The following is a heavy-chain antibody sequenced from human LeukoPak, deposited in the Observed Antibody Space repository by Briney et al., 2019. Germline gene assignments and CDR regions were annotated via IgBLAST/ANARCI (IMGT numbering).Heavy chain of an antibody. V-gene: IGHV5-51*01. CDR2: IYPGDSDT. Sequence: GESLKISCKGSGYSFTKYWIGWVRQMPGKGLEWMGIIYPGDSDTRYSPSFQGQVTISADKSISTAYLQWSSLKASDTAMYYCARHPLTTVVTTYFDYWGQGTLVTVSS. D-gene: IGHD4-23*01. J-gene: IGHJ4*02. CDR3: ARHPLTTVVTTYFDY. CDR1: GYSFTKYW.